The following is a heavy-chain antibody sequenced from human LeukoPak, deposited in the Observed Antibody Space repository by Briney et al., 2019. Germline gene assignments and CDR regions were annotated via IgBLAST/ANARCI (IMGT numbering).Heavy chain of an antibody. D-gene: IGHD3-16*02. V-gene: IGHV3-48*01. CDR3: AGRYDYVWGSYRHQHFDY. J-gene: IGHJ4*02. CDR2: ISISSSTI. Sequence: GGSLRLSCAASGFTFSSYSMNWVRQAPGKGLEWVSYISISSSTIYYADSVKGRFAISRDNAKNSLYLQMNSLRAEDTAVYYCAGRYDYVWGSYRHQHFDYWGQGTLVTVSS. CDR1: GFTFSSYS.